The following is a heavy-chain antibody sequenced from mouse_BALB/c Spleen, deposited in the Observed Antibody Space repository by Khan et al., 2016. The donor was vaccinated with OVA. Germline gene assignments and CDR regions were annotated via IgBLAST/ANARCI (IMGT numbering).Heavy chain of an antibody. CDR2: IDPTTGYT. V-gene: IGHV1-7*01. CDR1: GYTFTNYW. CDR3: TSHGSTYTWFGH. D-gene: IGHD1-1*01. J-gene: IGHJ3*01. Sequence: VQLQESGAELAKPGASVKMSCKASGYTFTNYWMHWVKQRPGQGLEWIGYIDPTTGYTEYNQKFKDKATLTADKSSSTAYMQLSSLTSEDSAVYDCTSHGSTYTWFGHWGQGTLVTVSA.